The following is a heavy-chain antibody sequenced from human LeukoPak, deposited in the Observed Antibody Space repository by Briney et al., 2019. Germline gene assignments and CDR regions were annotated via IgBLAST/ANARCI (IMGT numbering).Heavy chain of an antibody. J-gene: IGHJ4*02. Sequence: SETLSLTCAVSGDSISSYRYYWGWIRQPPGKGLEWIGSIYNSGSTSYNPSLKSRVTIPVDTSKNQFSLKVNSVTAADTAIYYCARNTTDTAFENWGPGTLVTVSS. D-gene: IGHD1-14*01. V-gene: IGHV4-39*01. CDR3: ARNTTDTAFEN. CDR1: GDSISSYRYY. CDR2: IYNSGST.